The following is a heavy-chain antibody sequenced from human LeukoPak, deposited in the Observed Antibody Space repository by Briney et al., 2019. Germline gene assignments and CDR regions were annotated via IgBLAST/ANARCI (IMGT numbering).Heavy chain of an antibody. V-gene: IGHV4-59*12. CDR3: ARGIIVGATPPWYFDL. D-gene: IGHD1-26*01. J-gene: IGHJ2*01. CDR1: GGSMSSYY. CDR2: IYYSGST. Sequence: SETLSLTCTVSGGSMSSYYWSWIRQPPGKGLEWIGYIYYSGSTNYNPSLKSRVTISVDTSKNQFSLKLSSVTAADTAVYYCARGIIVGATPPWYFDLWGRGTLVTVSS.